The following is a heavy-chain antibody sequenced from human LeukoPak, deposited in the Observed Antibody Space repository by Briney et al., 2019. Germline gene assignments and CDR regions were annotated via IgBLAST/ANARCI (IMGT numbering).Heavy chain of an antibody. CDR3: AMYGLVEFRNAFQY. D-gene: IGHD2-8*01. CDR1: GASITTTNFW. CDR2: IHDRGSD. Sequence: PSETLSLTCSVSGASITTTNFWWTWIRQSPGRGLEWIGYIHDRGSDKYNPALESRATLSVDTSKNQFSLELNSVAAADTALYYCAMYGLVEFRNAFQYWGQGLLVSVSS. J-gene: IGHJ1*01. V-gene: IGHV4-61*01.